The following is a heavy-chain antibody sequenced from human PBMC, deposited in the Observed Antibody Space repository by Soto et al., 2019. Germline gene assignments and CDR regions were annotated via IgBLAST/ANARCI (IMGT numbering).Heavy chain of an antibody. Sequence: QVQLVQSGAEVKKPGASAKVSCKASGYTFTSYYMHWVRQAPGQGLEWMGIINPSGGSTSYAQKFQGRVTMTRDTSTSTVYMELSSLRSEDTAVYYCARDRVDTAMVGYYGMDVWGQGTTVTVSS. CDR1: GYTFTSYY. D-gene: IGHD5-18*01. CDR3: ARDRVDTAMVGYYGMDV. J-gene: IGHJ6*02. CDR2: INPSGGST. V-gene: IGHV1-46*01.